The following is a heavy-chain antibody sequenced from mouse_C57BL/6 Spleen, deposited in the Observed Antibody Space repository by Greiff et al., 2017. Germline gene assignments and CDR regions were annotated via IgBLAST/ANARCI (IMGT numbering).Heavy chain of an antibody. J-gene: IGHJ2*01. CDR2: IRNKANGYTT. Sequence: EVKLMESGGGLVQPGGSLSLSCAASGFTFTDYYMSWVRQPPGKALEWLGFIRNKANGYTTEYSASVKGRFTISSDNSQSSLYLQMNALRAEDSATYYCASLNDRVHYYFDYWGQGTTLTVSS. V-gene: IGHV7-3*01. CDR3: ASLNDRVHYYFDY. CDR1: GFTFTDYY. D-gene: IGHD2-12*01.